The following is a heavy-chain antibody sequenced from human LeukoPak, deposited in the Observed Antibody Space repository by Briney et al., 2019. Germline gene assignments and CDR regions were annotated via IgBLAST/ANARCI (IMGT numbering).Heavy chain of an antibody. CDR1: GGSFSGYY. CDR2: INHSGST. Sequence: SETLSLTCAVYGGSFSGYYWSWIRQPPGKGLEWIGEINHSGSTNYNPSLKSRVTISVDTSKNQFSLKLSSVTAADTAVYYCARGGKYCSSTSCYEYWFDPWGQGTLVTVSS. CDR3: ARGGKYCSSTSCYEYWFDP. V-gene: IGHV4-34*01. D-gene: IGHD2-2*01. J-gene: IGHJ5*02.